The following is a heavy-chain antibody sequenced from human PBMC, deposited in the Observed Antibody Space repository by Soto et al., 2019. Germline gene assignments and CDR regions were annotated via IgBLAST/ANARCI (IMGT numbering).Heavy chain of an antibody. CDR1: GCTFTSYD. V-gene: IGHV1-8*01. J-gene: IGHJ4*02. D-gene: IGHD4-17*01. CDR3: ARSTNDYGDRH. Sequence: QVQLMQSGAEAKKPGASVKVSCKASGCTFTSYDINWVRQATGQGLEWMGWMNPNSGNTGYAQKFQGRVTMTRNTSTSTAYMELSSLRSEDTAVYYCARSTNDYGDRHWGQGTLVTVSS. CDR2: MNPNSGNT.